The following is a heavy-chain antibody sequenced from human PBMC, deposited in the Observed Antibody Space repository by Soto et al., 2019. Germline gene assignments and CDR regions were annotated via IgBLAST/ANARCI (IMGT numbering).Heavy chain of an antibody. Sequence: ASVKVSCKASGYTFTSYGISWVRQALGQGLEWMGWISAYNGNTNYAQKLQGRVTMTTDTSTSTAYMELRSLRSDDTAVYYCARGNPSSGWYYFDYWGQGTLVTVSS. D-gene: IGHD6-19*01. V-gene: IGHV1-18*01. CDR3: ARGNPSSGWYYFDY. CDR2: ISAYNGNT. CDR1: GYTFTSYG. J-gene: IGHJ4*02.